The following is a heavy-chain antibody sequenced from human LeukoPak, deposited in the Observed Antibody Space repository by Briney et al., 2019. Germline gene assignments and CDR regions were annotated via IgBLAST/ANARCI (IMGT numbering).Heavy chain of an antibody. CDR1: GFTFSSYE. D-gene: IGHD3-10*01. CDR3: AGGSLVHYYGSGSYRTRAGFDY. J-gene: IGHJ4*02. Sequence: GGSLRLSCAASGFTFSSYEMNWVRQAPGKGLEWVSYISGSATNKHYADSVKGRFTISRDNAKNSLYLQMNSLRAEDTAIYYCAGGSLVHYYGSGSYRTRAGFDYWGQGTLVTVSA. V-gene: IGHV3-48*03. CDR2: ISGSATNK.